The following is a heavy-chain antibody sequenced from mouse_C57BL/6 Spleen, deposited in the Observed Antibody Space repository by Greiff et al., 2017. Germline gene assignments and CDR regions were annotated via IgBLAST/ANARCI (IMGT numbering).Heavy chain of an antibody. CDR1: GYAFSSYW. J-gene: IGHJ4*01. CDR3: ARGLYYDYDEDYAMDY. CDR2: IYPGDGDT. V-gene: IGHV1-80*01. Sequence: QVQLKQSGAELVKPGASVKISCKASGYAFSSYWMNWVKQRPGKGLEWIGQIYPGDGDTNYNGKFKGKATLTADKSSSTAYMQLSSLTSEDSAVYFCARGLYYDYDEDYAMDYWGQGTSVTVSS. D-gene: IGHD2-4*01.